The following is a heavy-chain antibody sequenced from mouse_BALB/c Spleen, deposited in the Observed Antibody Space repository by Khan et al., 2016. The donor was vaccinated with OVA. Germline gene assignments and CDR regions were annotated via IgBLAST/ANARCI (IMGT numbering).Heavy chain of an antibody. V-gene: IGHV5-17*02. Sequence: EVELVESGGGLVQPGGSRKLSCVASGFTFTSFGMHWVCQAPEKGLEWVAYISGDSSTVYYTDTVKGRFTISRDNPKNTLFLQMTSLRSEDMAIYYCARSYFYGYYFDQWGQGTTLTVSS. CDR3: ARSYFYGYYFDQ. J-gene: IGHJ2*01. CDR2: ISGDSSTV. CDR1: GFTFTSFG. D-gene: IGHD1-1*01.